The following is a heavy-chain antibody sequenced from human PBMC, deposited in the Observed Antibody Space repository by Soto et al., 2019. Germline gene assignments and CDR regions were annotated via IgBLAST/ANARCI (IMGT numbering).Heavy chain of an antibody. J-gene: IGHJ6*02. Sequence: GASVKVSCKASGYTFTGYYMHWVRQAPGQGLEWMGWINPNSGGTNYAQKFQGRVTMTRDTSISTAYMELSRLRSDDTAVYYCARDSRTVSAPYYYYYYGMDVWGQGTTVTVSS. CDR2: INPNSGGT. D-gene: IGHD4-4*01. CDR1: GYTFTGYY. CDR3: ARDSRTVSAPYYYYYYGMDV. V-gene: IGHV1-2*02.